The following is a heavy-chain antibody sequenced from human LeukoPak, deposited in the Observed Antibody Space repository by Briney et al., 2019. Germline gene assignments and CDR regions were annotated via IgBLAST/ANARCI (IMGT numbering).Heavy chain of an antibody. CDR2: IYTSGST. CDR3: ARTGGSGTYYDWSFDY. Sequence: SETLSLTCTVSGGSITSYYWSWVRQPAGKGLEWIGRIYTSGSTNYNPSLKSRVTMSVDTSKNQFSLKMSSVTATDTAVYYCARTGGSGTYYDWSFDYWGQGTLVTVSS. CDR1: GGSITSYY. V-gene: IGHV4-4*07. D-gene: IGHD1-26*01. J-gene: IGHJ4*02.